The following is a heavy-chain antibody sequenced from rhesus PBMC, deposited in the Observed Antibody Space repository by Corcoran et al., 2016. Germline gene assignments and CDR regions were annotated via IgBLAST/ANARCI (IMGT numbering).Heavy chain of an antibody. CDR3: ARQGANWNYGLDS. CDR1: GGSISSTF. Sequence: QLQLQESGPGLLKPSETLSVTCAVSGGSISSTFWRWLRQPPGQGLEWIGRIYGSGSSTNYNPSLMSRVTLSVDTSKNQLSLKLSSVTAADTAVYYCARQGANWNYGLDSWGQGVVVTVSS. V-gene: IGHV4-169*01. J-gene: IGHJ6*01. CDR2: IYGSGSST. D-gene: IGHD1-26*01.